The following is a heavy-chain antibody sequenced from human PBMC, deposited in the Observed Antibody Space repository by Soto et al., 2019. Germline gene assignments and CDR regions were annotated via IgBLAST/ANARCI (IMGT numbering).Heavy chain of an antibody. CDR2: IIDSGGST. CDR1: GFTFSSCA. CDR3: ARAPGYSSGWDYFDY. J-gene: IGHJ4*02. Sequence: PGGSLKLSCAASGFTFSSCAMGWVRQAPGKGLEWVSDIIDSGGSTYYADSVKGRFTISRDNSKSTLYLQMNSLRAEDAALYYCARAPGYSSGWDYFDYWGQGTLVTVSS. D-gene: IGHD6-19*01. V-gene: IGHV3-23*01.